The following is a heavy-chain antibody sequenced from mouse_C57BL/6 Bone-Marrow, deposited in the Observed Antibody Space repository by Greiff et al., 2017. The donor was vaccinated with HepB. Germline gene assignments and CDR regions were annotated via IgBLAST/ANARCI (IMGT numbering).Heavy chain of an antibody. CDR2: IFPGSGST. CDR1: GYTFTDYY. J-gene: IGHJ2*01. Sequence: VQLQQSGPELVKPGASVKISCKASGYTFTDYYINWVKQRPGQGLEWIGWIFPGSGSTYYNEKFKGKATLTVDKSSSTAYMELRSLTSEDSAVYFCARMRYYGSSFLYYFDYWGQGTTLTVSS. D-gene: IGHD1-1*01. CDR3: ARMRYYGSSFLYYFDY. V-gene: IGHV1-75*01.